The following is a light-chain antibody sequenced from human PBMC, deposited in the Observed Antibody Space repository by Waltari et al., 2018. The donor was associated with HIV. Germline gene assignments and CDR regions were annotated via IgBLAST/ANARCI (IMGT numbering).Light chain of an antibody. V-gene: IGLV2-23*02. Sequence: QSALTQPASVSGSPGQSITISCTGTSSDVGSYNLVSWYQQPPGKAPKLMIYEVSKRPSGVSNRFSGSKSGNTASLTISGLQAEDEADYYCCSYAGSSNVVFGGGTKLTVL. CDR1: SSDVGSYNL. J-gene: IGLJ2*01. CDR2: EVS. CDR3: CSYAGSSNVV.